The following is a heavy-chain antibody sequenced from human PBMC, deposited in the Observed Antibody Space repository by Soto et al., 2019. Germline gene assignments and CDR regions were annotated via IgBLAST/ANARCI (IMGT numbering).Heavy chain of an antibody. D-gene: IGHD1-26*01. Sequence: QVQLVESGGGLVKPGGSLRLSCAASGFTFSDYYMSWIRQAPGKGLEWVSYISSSSSYTNYADSVKGRFTISRDNAKNSLYLQMNSLRAEDTAVYYCARDSSEWELLEPANFDYWGQGTLVTVSS. V-gene: IGHV3-11*06. CDR3: ARDSSEWELLEPANFDY. CDR1: GFTFSDYY. J-gene: IGHJ4*02. CDR2: ISSSSSYT.